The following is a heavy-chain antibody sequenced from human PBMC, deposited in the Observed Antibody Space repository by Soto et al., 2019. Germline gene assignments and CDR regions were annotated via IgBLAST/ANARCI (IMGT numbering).Heavy chain of an antibody. J-gene: IGHJ6*03. D-gene: IGHD3-10*01. V-gene: IGHV3-23*01. CDR2: ISGSAGST. CDR1: GFTFSSYA. CDR3: AKGTMVRGVMDYYYYYMDV. Sequence: HPGGSLKLSCAASGFTFSSYAMSWVRQAPGKGLDWVSAISGSAGSTYYADSVKGRFIMSRDNSKNTLYLQMNSLRAEDTAVYYCAKGTMVRGVMDYYYYYMDVWGKGTTVTVSS.